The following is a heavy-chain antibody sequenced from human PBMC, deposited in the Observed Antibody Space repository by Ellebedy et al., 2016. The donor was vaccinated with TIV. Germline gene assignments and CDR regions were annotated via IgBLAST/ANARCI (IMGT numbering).Heavy chain of an antibody. CDR1: GGSFSGYY. J-gene: IGHJ4*02. D-gene: IGHD1-26*01. V-gene: IGHV4-34*01. CDR3: ATYTPAPYVGATIGYDY. Sequence: SETLSLTXAVYGGSFSGYYWSWIRQPPGKGLEWIGEINHSGSTNYNPSLKSRVTISVDTSKNQFSLKLSSVTAADTAVYYCATYTPAPYVGATIGYDYWGQGTLVTVSS. CDR2: INHSGST.